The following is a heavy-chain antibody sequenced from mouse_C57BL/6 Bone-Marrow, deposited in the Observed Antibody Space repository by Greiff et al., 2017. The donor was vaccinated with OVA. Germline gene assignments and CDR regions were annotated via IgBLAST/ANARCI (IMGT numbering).Heavy chain of an antibody. D-gene: IGHD1-1*01. Sequence: VQLQQSGAELARPGASVKLSCKASGYTFTSYGISWVKQRTGQGLEWIGEIYPRSGNTYYNEKFKGKATLTADKSSSTAYMELRSLTSEDSAVYFCARVTTVVEGYFDYCGQGTTLTVSS. CDR2: IYPRSGNT. CDR3: ARVTTVVEGYFDY. V-gene: IGHV1-81*01. J-gene: IGHJ2*01. CDR1: GYTFTSYG.